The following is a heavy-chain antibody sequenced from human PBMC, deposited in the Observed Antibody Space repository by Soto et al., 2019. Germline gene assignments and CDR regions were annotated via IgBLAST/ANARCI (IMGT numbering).Heavy chain of an antibody. D-gene: IGHD6-13*01. Sequence: GGSLRLSCAASGFTFSSYWMSWIRQAPGKGLEWVAHIKQDGSEKYYVDSVKGRFTISRDNAKKSLYLQMNSLRAEDTAIYYCVTSRSWYFDYWGQGTLVTVSS. CDR2: IKQDGSEK. J-gene: IGHJ4*02. CDR3: VTSRSWYFDY. V-gene: IGHV3-7*05. CDR1: GFTFSSYW.